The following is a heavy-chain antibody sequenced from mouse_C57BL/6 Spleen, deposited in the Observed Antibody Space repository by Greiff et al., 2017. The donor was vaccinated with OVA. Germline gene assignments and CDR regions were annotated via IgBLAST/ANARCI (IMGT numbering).Heavy chain of an antibody. Sequence: QVQLQQSGAELVKPGASVKLSCKASGYTFTSYWMQWVKQRPGQGLEWIGEIDPSDSYTNYNQKFKGKATLTVDTSSSTAYMQLSSLTSEDSAVYYCARGGDGYFAYWGQGTLVTVSA. CDR3: ARGGDGYFAY. CDR2: IDPSDSYT. J-gene: IGHJ3*01. CDR1: GYTFTSYW. D-gene: IGHD2-3*01. V-gene: IGHV1-50*01.